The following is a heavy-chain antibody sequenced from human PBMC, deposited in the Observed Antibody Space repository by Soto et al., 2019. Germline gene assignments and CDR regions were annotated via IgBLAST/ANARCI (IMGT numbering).Heavy chain of an antibody. J-gene: IGHJ5*01. Sequence: GGSLRLSCAASGFSFSSDSMAWVRQAPGKGLEWVSSISSSGSFMNYADSVKGRFTISRGNARNSLYLQMSGLKDEDTAVYYCARDPPTGTTLDWVDSWGQGTLVTVSS. D-gene: IGHD1-7*01. V-gene: IGHV3-21*01. CDR2: ISSSGSFM. CDR3: ARDPPTGTTLDWVDS. CDR1: GFSFSSDS.